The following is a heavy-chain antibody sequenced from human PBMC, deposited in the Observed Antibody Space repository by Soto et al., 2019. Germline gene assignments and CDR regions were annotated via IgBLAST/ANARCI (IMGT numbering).Heavy chain of an antibody. J-gene: IGHJ6*02. V-gene: IGHV3-64*04. CDR2: VSSSGGVT. CDR1: GFTFSNYA. D-gene: IGHD1-26*01. Sequence: PVGTLRLSCSVFGFTFSNYAMHWVRQAPGKGLQYVSSVSSSGGVTYYADSVKGRFTISRDNSKNTLYLQMNSLRAEDTAVYYFARAPNGSYYDHYYGMEGWGQGTTGTVSS. CDR3: ARAPNGSYYDHYYGMEG.